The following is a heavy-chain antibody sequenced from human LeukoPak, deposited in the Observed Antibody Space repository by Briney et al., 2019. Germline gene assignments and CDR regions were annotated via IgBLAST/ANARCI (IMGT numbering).Heavy chain of an antibody. V-gene: IGHV3-33*08. CDR1: GRTFRSYG. CDR3: ARGTRRQPLGFDY. Sequence: GTSLRLSCVASGRTFRSYGMHWVRQAPGKGLEWVAVISYDASIKYYADSVKGRFTISRDSSKNTLYLQMNSLRAEDTAVYYCARGTRRQPLGFDYWGQGTLVTVSS. D-gene: IGHD1/OR15-1a*01. J-gene: IGHJ4*02. CDR2: ISYDASIK.